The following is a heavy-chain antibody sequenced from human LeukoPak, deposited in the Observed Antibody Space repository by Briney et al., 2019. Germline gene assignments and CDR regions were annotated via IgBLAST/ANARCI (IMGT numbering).Heavy chain of an antibody. CDR2: ISSSSSTI. Sequence: GGSLRLSCAASGFTFSSYSMNWVRQAPGKGLEWVSYISSSSSTIYYADSVKGRFTISRDNAKNSLYLQMNSLRAEDTAVYYCARDLNDSSGYYLYWGQGTLVTVSS. CDR3: ARDLNDSSGYYLY. J-gene: IGHJ4*02. V-gene: IGHV3-48*04. D-gene: IGHD3-22*01. CDR1: GFTFSSYS.